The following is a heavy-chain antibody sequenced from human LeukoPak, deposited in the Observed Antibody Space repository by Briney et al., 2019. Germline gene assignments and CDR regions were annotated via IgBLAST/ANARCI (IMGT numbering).Heavy chain of an antibody. CDR1: GGSISSGGYY. CDR2: THDSGST. Sequence: SQTLSLTCTVSGGSISSGGYYWSWIRQPPGKDLEWIGYTHDSGSTYYNPSLKSRVTISLDTFKNQFSLKLSSVTAADTAVFYCARVGYGDYVGFDYWGQGTLVTVSS. D-gene: IGHD4-17*01. J-gene: IGHJ4*02. CDR3: ARVGYGDYVGFDY. V-gene: IGHV4-30-2*05.